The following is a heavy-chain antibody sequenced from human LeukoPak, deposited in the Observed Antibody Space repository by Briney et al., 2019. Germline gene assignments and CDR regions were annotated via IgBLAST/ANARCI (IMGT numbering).Heavy chain of an antibody. CDR1: GGSISTSNYY. CDR3: ARLTAYYYMDV. V-gene: IGHV4-39*07. D-gene: IGHD5-18*01. CDR2: IFYSGST. Sequence: PSETLSLTCTVSGGSISTSNYYWGWIRQPPGKGLEWIGNIFYSGSTYYGPSLKSRLTISVDTSKNQFSLKLSSVTAADTAVYYCARLTAYYYMDVWGKGTTVTVSS. J-gene: IGHJ6*03.